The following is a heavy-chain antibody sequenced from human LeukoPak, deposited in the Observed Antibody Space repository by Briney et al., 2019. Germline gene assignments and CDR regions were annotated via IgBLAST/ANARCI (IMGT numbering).Heavy chain of an antibody. Sequence: GGSLRLSCAGSGFTFSDYYMSWIRQAPGKGLEWVSYISGSDSTIYYTDSVKGRFTISRDNAKNSLYLQMNSLRADDTAVYYCARADCSSTGCYELDYWGQGTLVTVSS. CDR2: ISGSDSTI. CDR1: GFTFSDYY. D-gene: IGHD2-2*01. J-gene: IGHJ4*02. CDR3: ARADCSSTGCYELDY. V-gene: IGHV3-11*04.